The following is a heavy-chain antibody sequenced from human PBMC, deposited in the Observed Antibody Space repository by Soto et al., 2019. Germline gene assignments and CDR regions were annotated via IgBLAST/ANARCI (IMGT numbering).Heavy chain of an antibody. CDR3: ARTDKYHSQSSGWANRFDY. J-gene: IGHJ4*02. CDR1: GFIFSNYA. CDR2: FTSGGST. V-gene: IGHV3-23*01. D-gene: IGHD6-19*01. Sequence: VQLLESGGGLVQPGGSLRLSCAASGFIFSNYAMTWVRQAPGKGPEWVSNFTSGGSTYYRNTVKGRLTISRDNSKNTLYQQMNSLRAEDTAVYYCARTDKYHSQSSGWANRFDYWGQGTLVTVSS.